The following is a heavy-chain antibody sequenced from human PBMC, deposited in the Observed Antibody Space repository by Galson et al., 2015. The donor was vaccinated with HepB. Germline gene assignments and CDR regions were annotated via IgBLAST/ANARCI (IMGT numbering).Heavy chain of an antibody. CDR3: ARVGSCMSSSTSCYEGGAFDI. D-gene: IGHD2-2*01. Sequence: SVKVSCKASGGTFSSYAISWVRQAPGQGLEWMGGIIPIFGTANYAQKFQGRVTITADESTSTAYMELSSLRSEDTAVYYRARVGSCMSSSTSCYEGGAFDIWGQGTMVTVSS. CDR1: GGTFSSYA. CDR2: IIPIFGTA. J-gene: IGHJ3*02. V-gene: IGHV1-69*13.